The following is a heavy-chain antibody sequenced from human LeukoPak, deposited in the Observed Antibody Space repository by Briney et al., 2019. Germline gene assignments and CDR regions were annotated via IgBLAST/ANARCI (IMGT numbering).Heavy chain of an antibody. CDR2: IYRNGNT. CDR3: ARGQGGSYFDY. V-gene: IGHV4-4*07. J-gene: IGHJ4*02. D-gene: IGHD1-26*01. CDR1: GDSISNHY. Sequence: SETLSLTCTVSGDSISNHYWTWVRQPAGKGLEWIGRIYRNGNTNYNSSLKGRVTMSVDTSKNQFSLKLTSVTAADTAVYYCARGQGGSYFDYWGQGTLVTVSS.